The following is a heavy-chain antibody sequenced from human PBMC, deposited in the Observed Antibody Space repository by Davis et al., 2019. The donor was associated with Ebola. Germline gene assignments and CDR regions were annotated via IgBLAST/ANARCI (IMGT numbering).Heavy chain of an antibody. CDR2: IDPSESYA. V-gene: IGHV5-10-1*01. CDR3: ATGIAMGYYYGMDV. CDR1: GYSFTSYL. D-gene: IGHD5-18*01. Sequence: GESLKISCKGSGYSFTSYLINWVRQMPGKGLEWMGSIDPSESYATYSPSFQGHVTISADKSISTAYLQWSGLKASDTAMYYCATGIAMGYYYGMDVWGQGTTVTVSS. J-gene: IGHJ6*02.